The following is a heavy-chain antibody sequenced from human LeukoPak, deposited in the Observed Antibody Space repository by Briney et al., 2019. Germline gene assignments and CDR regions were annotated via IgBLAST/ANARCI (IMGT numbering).Heavy chain of an antibody. D-gene: IGHD5-18*01. CDR1: GFTFSSYS. Sequence: SGGSLRLSCAASGFTFSSYSMNWVRQAPGKGLEWVSSISSSSSYIYYADSVKGRFTISRDNAKNSLYLQMNSLRAEDTAVYYCARGGYSYGWIDYWGQGTLVTVSS. CDR2: ISSSSSYI. J-gene: IGHJ4*02. V-gene: IGHV3-21*01. CDR3: ARGGYSYGWIDY.